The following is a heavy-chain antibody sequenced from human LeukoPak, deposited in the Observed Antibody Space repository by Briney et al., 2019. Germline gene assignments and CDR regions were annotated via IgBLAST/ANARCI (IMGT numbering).Heavy chain of an antibody. J-gene: IGHJ3*02. D-gene: IGHD5-24*01. Sequence: SETLSLTCTVSGGSISSYYWSWIRQPPGKGLEWIGYIYTSGSTSYNPSLKSRVTISVDTSKNQFSLKLSSVTAADTAVYYCARLYGWGRWLQNYAFDIWGQGTMVTVSS. V-gene: IGHV4-4*09. CDR2: IYTSGST. CDR3: ARLYGWGRWLQNYAFDI. CDR1: GGSISSYY.